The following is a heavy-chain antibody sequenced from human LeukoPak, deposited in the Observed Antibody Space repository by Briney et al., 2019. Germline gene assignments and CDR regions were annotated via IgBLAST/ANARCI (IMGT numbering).Heavy chain of an antibody. V-gene: IGHV3-21*01. CDR2: ISSSSSYI. D-gene: IGHD3-16*01. Sequence: GGSLRLSCAASGFTFSSYSMNWVRQAPGKGVEGVSSISSSSSYIYYADSVKGRFTISRDNAKNSLYLQMNSLRAEDTAVYYCARDFGITFGGPVASPYYWGQGTLVTVSS. CDR3: ARDFGITFGGPVASPYY. J-gene: IGHJ4*02. CDR1: GFTFSSYS.